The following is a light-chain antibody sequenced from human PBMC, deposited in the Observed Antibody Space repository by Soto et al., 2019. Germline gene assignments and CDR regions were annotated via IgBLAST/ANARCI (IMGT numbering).Light chain of an antibody. CDR3: QQYESSPRT. CDR1: QSVGGS. V-gene: IGKV3-20*01. J-gene: IGKJ1*01. CDR2: HTS. Sequence: ETVLTQSPGTLSLSPGERATLSCRASQSVGGSLAWYQQRPGQAPRLLVYHTSNRATGIPDRFRASGSGTDVALTIVRLEPEDFAVYYCQQYESSPRTVGQGTKVEIK.